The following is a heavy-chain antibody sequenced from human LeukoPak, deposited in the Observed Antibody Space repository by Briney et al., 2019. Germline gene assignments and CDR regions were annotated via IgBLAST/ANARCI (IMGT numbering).Heavy chain of an antibody. CDR1: GYTFTGYY. J-gene: IGHJ4*02. V-gene: IGHV1-2*02. CDR3: ERERVYSSGWLR. Sequence: GASVKVSCKASGYTFTGYYMHWVRQAPGQGLEWMGWINPNSGGTNYAQKFQGRVTITSEPSISTAYMELSRLRSDDTAVYYCERERVYSSGWLRWGQGTLVTVSS. D-gene: IGHD6-19*01. CDR2: INPNSGGT.